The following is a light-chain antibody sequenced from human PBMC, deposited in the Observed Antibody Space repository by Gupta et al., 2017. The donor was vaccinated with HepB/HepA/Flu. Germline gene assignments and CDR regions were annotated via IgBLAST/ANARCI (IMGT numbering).Light chain of an antibody. V-gene: IGKV4-1*01. CDR1: QSVLYSSNNKNY. CDR3: QQYYSTPVT. CDR2: WAS. Sequence: DIVMTQSPDSLAVSLGERATINGKSSQSVLYSSNNKNYLAWYQQKPGQPPKLLIYWASTRESGVPDRFSGSGSGTDFTLTISSLQAEDVAVYYCQQYYSTPVTFGGGTKVEIK. J-gene: IGKJ4*01.